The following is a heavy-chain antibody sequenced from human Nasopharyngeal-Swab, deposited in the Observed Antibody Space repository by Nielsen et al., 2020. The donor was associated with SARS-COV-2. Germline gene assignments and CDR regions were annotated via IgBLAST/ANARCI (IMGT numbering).Heavy chain of an antibody. D-gene: IGHD3-22*01. J-gene: IGHJ4*02. V-gene: IGHV1-8*01. CDR1: GYTFTSYD. CDR2: MNPKSGNT. CDR3: AGSDYDSSGYFN. Sequence: ASVKVSCKASGYTFTSYDINWVRQATGQGLEWMGWMNPKSGNTGYAQKFQGRVTMTRNTSISTTYMALSSLRSEDTAVYYCAGSDYDSSGYFNWGQGTLVTVSS.